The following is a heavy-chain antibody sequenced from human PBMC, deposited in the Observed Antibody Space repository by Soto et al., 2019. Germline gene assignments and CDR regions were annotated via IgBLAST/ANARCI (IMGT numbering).Heavy chain of an antibody. D-gene: IGHD1-26*01. V-gene: IGHV3-72*01. CDR2: IKNKANGYKT. J-gene: IGHJ4*02. CDR1: GFTVSDHY. Sequence: EVQVVESGGGLVQPGGSLRLSCVASGFTVSDHYMDWVRQATGKGLEWVGRIKNKANGYKTEYAASVEGRITISRDDSKNSLSLQINSLKTEDTAVYYCARGRLGAPTRYFDYWGQGALVTVSS. CDR3: ARGRLGAPTRYFDY.